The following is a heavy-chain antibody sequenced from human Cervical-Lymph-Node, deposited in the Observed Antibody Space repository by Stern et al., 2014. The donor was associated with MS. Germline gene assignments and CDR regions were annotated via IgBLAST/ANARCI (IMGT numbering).Heavy chain of an antibody. Sequence: VHLVESGPGLVKPSETLSLTCSVSGGSISSYYWNWIRQPPGKGLEWIANVHYSGTTNYNPSLKSRFTILLATSMKKIPRNLTSGTAADTAVYYCAGSGTYYPDYWGQGILVTVSS. CDR3: AGSGTYYPDY. V-gene: IGHV4-59*08. CDR2: VHYSGTT. D-gene: IGHD3-3*01. CDR1: GGSISSYY. J-gene: IGHJ4*02.